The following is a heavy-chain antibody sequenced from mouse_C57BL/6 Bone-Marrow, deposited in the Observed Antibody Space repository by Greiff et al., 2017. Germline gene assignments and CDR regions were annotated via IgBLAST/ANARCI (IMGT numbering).Heavy chain of an antibody. D-gene: IGHD2-3*01. CDR3: ARHDDGYYVYWYFDV. V-gene: IGHV5-6*01. Sequence: EVNVVESGGDLVKPGGSLKLSCAASGFTFSSYGMSWVRQTPDKRLEWVATISSGGSYTYYPDSVKGRFTISRDNAKNTLYLQMSSLKSEDTAMYYCARHDDGYYVYWYFDVWGTGTTVTVSS. CDR1: GFTFSSYG. CDR2: ISSGGSYT. J-gene: IGHJ1*03.